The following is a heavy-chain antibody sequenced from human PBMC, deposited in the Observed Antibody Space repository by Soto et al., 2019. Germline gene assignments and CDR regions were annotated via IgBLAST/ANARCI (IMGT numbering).Heavy chain of an antibody. Sequence: QMQLVESGGGVVQPGRSLRLSCAASGFTFSSYGMNWVRQAPGKGLEWVAVIWYDGSNKYYADSVKGRFTISRDNSKNALYLHMNSLRAEDAAVYYCARDLRLGYCSSTSCYTGGMDVWGQGTTVTVSS. V-gene: IGHV3-33*01. CDR2: IWYDGSNK. CDR3: ARDLRLGYCSSTSCYTGGMDV. CDR1: GFTFSSYG. J-gene: IGHJ6*02. D-gene: IGHD2-2*02.